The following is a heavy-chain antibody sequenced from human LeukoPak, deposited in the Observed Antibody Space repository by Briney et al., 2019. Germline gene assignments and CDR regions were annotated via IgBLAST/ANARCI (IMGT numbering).Heavy chain of an antibody. CDR3: AREDIVVVPAATYYYYYGMDV. J-gene: IGHJ6*02. D-gene: IGHD2-2*01. V-gene: IGHV3-21*01. CDR2: ISSSSSYI. CDR1: GFTFSSYS. Sequence: GGSLRLSCAASGFTFSSYSMNWVRQAPGKGLEWVSSISSSSSYIYYADSVKGRFTTSRDNAKNSLYLQMNSLRAEDTAVYYCAREDIVVVPAATYYYYYGMDVWGQGTTVTVSS.